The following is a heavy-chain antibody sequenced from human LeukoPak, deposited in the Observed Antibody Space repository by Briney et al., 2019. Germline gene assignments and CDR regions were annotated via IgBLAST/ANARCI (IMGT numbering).Heavy chain of an antibody. CDR2: INPNSGGT. V-gene: IGHV1-2*02. Sequence: ASVKVSCKASGYTFTGYYMHWVRQAPGQGLEWMGWINPNSGGTNYAQKFQGRVTMTRNTSISTAYMELSSLRSEDTAVYYCARAPMVRGVISNWFDPWGQGTLVTVPS. CDR1: GYTFTGYY. CDR3: ARAPMVRGVISNWFDP. D-gene: IGHD3-10*01. J-gene: IGHJ5*02.